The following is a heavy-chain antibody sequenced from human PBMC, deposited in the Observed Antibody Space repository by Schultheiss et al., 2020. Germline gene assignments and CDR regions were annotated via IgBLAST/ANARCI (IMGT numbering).Heavy chain of an antibody. J-gene: IGHJ6*02. CDR3: ARSGPWECSSTSCYVYYYYYGMDV. V-gene: IGHV4-59*01. D-gene: IGHD2-2*01. CDR1: GGSISSYY. Sequence: SETLSLTCTVSGGSISSYYWSWIRQPPGKGLEWIGYIYYSGGTYYNPSLKSRVTISVDTSKNQFSLQLSSVTAADTAVYYCARSGPWECSSTSCYVYYYYYGMDVWGQGTTVTVSS. CDR2: IYYSGGT.